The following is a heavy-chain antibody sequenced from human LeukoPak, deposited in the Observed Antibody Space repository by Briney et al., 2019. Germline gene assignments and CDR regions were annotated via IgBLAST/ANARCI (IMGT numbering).Heavy chain of an antibody. V-gene: IGHV3-73*01. CDR3: TRRSIASTRTDDY. J-gene: IGHJ4*02. CDR2: IRSKTHSYAT. D-gene: IGHD6-13*01. Sequence: GSLRLSCAASGFNFSGSAIHWVRQVSGKGLEWVGRIRSKTHSYATTYAASLKGRFTISRDDSKNTTYLQMSSLKTDDTAVYYCTRRSIASTRTDDYWGQGTLVTVSS. CDR1: GFNFSGSA.